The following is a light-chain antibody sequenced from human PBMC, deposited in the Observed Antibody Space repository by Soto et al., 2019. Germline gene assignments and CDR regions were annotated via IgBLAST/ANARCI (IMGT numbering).Light chain of an antibody. CDR1: QSIRKY. J-gene: IGKJ1*01. Sequence: DIRMTQSPSSLSASVRDRVTITCRATQSIRKYLNWYQQKPGKAPKLLIYAASSLQSGVPSRFSGSGSGTDFTLTISSLQPEDFATYFCQQSYSTPGTFGQGTKVEIK. CDR2: AAS. CDR3: QQSYSTPGT. V-gene: IGKV1-39*01.